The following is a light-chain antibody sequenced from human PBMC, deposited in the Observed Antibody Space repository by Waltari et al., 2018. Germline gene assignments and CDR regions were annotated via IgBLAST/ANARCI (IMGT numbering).Light chain of an antibody. CDR1: QSVSSY. Sequence: VILTQSPATLSLSPGERATLSCRASQSVSSYLAWYQQKPGQAPRLLIHSVSSRATGIPDRVSGSGSGTEFTLTISSLEPEDVGVYHCYQHSSGYSFGQGTKVEIK. J-gene: IGKJ2*03. CDR2: SVS. V-gene: IGKV3-11*01. CDR3: YQHSSGYS.